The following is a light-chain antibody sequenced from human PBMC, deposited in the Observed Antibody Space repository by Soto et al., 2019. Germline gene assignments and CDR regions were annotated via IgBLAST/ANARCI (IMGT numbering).Light chain of an antibody. CDR3: AAWDDSLNGPV. CDR2: SNN. Sequence: QSVLTQPPSASGTPGQRVTISCSGSSSNIGSNTVNWYQQLPGTPPKLLIYSNNQRPSGVPDRFSGSKSGTSASLAISGLQFEDEADYYCAAWDDSLNGPVFGGGTKLTVL. J-gene: IGLJ2*01. V-gene: IGLV1-44*01. CDR1: SSNIGSNT.